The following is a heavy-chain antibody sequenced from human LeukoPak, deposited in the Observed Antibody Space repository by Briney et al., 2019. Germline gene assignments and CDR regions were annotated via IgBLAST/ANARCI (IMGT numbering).Heavy chain of an antibody. CDR2: LIDSGGTT. V-gene: IGHV3-23*01. D-gene: IGHD3-22*01. CDR3: AKPNSYYNTSGYYFVSWCVEL. Sequence: GGSMRLSCAVSGFSLGSNWMHWVRQAPGKWLEWVSGLIDSGGTTYYADSVKGRFTVSRDNSKGTLYLQMNSLRADDTAVYYCAKPNSYYNTSGYYFVSWCVELCGRSKLVTVSS. CDR1: GFSLGSNW. J-gene: IGHJ2*01.